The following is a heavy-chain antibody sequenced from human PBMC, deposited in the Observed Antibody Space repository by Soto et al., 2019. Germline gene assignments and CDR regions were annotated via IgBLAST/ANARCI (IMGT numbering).Heavy chain of an antibody. V-gene: IGHV4-61*01. D-gene: IGHD3-10*01. CDR2: ISVTGAM. CDR3: ARGRADSAGSSFGRRMDV. Sequence: QVQLQESGPGLVKPSETLSLLCFVSGEAVGSGQSYWNWVRQAPGKGLEWIGHISVTGAMKNSAYLKCRVTMSVDPSNTQISLTPPYVTAADSATYFCARGRADSAGSSFGRRMDVWGQGTTVTVAS. J-gene: IGHJ6*02. CDR1: GEAVGSGQSY.